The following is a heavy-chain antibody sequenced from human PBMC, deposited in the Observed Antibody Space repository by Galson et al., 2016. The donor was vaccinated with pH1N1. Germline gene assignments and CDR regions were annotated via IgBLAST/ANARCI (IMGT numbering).Heavy chain of an antibody. CDR1: GYSISSGYY. D-gene: IGHD5-12*01. Sequence: ETLSLTCAVSGYSISSGYYWAWIRQPPGKGLEWIGSLYHSGSTYYNPSLKSRVTISVDTSKNKFSLNLNSVTAADTAVYYCATYIVAPLFDAFDIWGQGTMVTVSS. CDR2: LYHSGST. CDR3: ATYIVAPLFDAFDI. V-gene: IGHV4-38-2*01. J-gene: IGHJ3*02.